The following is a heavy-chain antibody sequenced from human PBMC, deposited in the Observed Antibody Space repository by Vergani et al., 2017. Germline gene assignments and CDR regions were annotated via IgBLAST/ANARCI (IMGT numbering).Heavy chain of an antibody. Sequence: QVQLVESGGGVVQPGRSLRLSCAASGFTFSSYAMHWVRQAPGKGLEWVAVISYDGSNKYYADSVKGRFTISRDNYKNTLYLQMNSLRAEDTAVYYCARDVVVVITNPIYWGQGTLVTVSS. V-gene: IGHV3-30-3*01. CDR3: ARDVVVVITNPIY. CDR2: ISYDGSNK. D-gene: IGHD3-22*01. J-gene: IGHJ4*02. CDR1: GFTFSSYA.